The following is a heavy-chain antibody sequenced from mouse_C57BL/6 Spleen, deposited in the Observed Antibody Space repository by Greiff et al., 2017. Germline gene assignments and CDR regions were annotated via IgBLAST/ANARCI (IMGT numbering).Heavy chain of an antibody. D-gene: IGHD1-1*01. Sequence: EVNVVESGGDLVKPGGSLKLSCAASGFTFSSYGMSWVRQTSDKRLEWVATISSGGSYTYYPDSVKGRFTISRDNAKNTLYLQMSSLKSEDTAMYYCARRGFITTVVAHFDYWGQGTTLTVSS. V-gene: IGHV5-6*02. CDR3: ARRGFITTVVAHFDY. CDR1: GFTFSSYG. J-gene: IGHJ2*01. CDR2: ISSGGSYT.